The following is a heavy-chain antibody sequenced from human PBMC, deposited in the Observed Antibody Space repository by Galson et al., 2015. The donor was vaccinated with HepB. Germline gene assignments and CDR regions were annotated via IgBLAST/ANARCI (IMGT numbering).Heavy chain of an antibody. CDR3: ARNFGVLFFLDY. J-gene: IGHJ4*02. Sequence: SLRLSCAASGFTVSSYRMSWVRQAPGKGLEWVSFISRSSSAIYYADSVKGRFAISRDNAKNSLYLQMNSLRAEDTAVYYCARNFGVLFFLDYWGQATLVTVSS. CDR2: ISRSSSAI. D-gene: IGHD3-10*01. V-gene: IGHV3-48*01. CDR1: GFTVSSYR.